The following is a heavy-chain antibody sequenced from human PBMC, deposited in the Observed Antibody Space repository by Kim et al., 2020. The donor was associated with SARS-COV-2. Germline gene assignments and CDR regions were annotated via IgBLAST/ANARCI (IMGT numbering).Heavy chain of an antibody. CDR1: GFTFSNYA. Sequence: GGSLRLSCAASGFTFSNYAMSWVRQAPGKGLEWVSSISDTGSKTYYPDSVKGRFAISRDNSKNTVYLQMNSLRADDTAIYFCAKDRCSGGGCSPDYWGQGILVTVSS. CDR2: ISDTGSKT. J-gene: IGHJ4*02. D-gene: IGHD2-15*01. CDR3: AKDRCSGGGCSPDY. V-gene: IGHV3-23*01.